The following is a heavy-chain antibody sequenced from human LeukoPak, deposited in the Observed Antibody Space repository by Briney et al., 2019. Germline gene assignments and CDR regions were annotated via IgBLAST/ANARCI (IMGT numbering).Heavy chain of an antibody. CDR1: GYTFTTYG. D-gene: IGHD3-3*01. Sequence: ASVKVPCKASGYTFTTYGISWVRQAPGQGLEWMGWISAYNGNTNYAQKLQGRVAMTTDTSTSTAYMELRSLRSDDTAVYYCARALTTHYYMDVWGKGTTVTVSS. V-gene: IGHV1-18*01. CDR2: ISAYNGNT. J-gene: IGHJ6*03. CDR3: ARALTTHYYMDV.